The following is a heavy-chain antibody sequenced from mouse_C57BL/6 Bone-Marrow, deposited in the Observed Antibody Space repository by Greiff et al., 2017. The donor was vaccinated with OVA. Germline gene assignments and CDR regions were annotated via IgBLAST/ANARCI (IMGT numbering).Heavy chain of an antibody. D-gene: IGHD4-1*01. CDR3: SANWDWYFDV. CDR2: IDPETGGT. V-gene: IGHV1-15*01. Sequence: SGAELVRLGASVTLSCKAPGYTFTDYEMHWVKQTPVHGLEWMGAIDPETGGTAYNQKFKGKAILTADKSSSTAYMELRSLTSEDSAVYYGSANWDWYFDVCGTGTTVTVSS. CDR1: GYTFTDYE. J-gene: IGHJ1*03.